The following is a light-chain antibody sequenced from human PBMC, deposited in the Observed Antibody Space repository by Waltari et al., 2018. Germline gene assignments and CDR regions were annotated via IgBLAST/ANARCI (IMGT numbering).Light chain of an antibody. J-gene: IGKJ1*01. CDR2: HAS. V-gene: IGKV3-20*01. CDR1: QNVGTY. CDR3: QNHERLPAM. Sequence: EIVLTQSPGTLSLSPGERATLSCRASQNVGTYLAWYQQKPGQGPRLLIYHASSRATGIPDRFSGSGSGTDFSLTISRLEPEDFAVYYCQNHERLPAMFGQGTNVEIK.